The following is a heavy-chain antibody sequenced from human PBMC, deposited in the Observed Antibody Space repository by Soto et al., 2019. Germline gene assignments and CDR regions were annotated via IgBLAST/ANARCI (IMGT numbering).Heavy chain of an antibody. V-gene: IGHV3-30*18. CDR1: GFTFSIND. D-gene: IGHD1-7*01. J-gene: IGHJ4*02. Sequence: PGGSLRLSCAASGFTFSINDMHWVRQAPGRGLEWVAVISNDGNNKYYEDSVKGRFTLSRENSKNMVYLKMDSLRVEDTAVYYCAKDHQTYNWDYLFDSWGPGTLVTVSS. CDR3: AKDHQTYNWDYLFDS. CDR2: ISNDGNNK.